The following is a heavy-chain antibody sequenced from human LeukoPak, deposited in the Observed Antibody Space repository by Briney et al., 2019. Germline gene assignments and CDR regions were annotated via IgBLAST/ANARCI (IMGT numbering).Heavy chain of an antibody. CDR2: IKQDGSEK. Sequence: GLEWVANIKQDGSEKYYVDSVKGRFTISRDNAKNSLYLQMNSLRAEDTAVYYCARPRALAYYFDYWGQGTLVTVSS. J-gene: IGHJ4*02. CDR3: ARPRALAYYFDY. V-gene: IGHV3-7*03.